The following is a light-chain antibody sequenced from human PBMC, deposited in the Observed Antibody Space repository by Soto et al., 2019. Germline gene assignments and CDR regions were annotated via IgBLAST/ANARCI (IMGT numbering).Light chain of an antibody. CDR2: DAS. V-gene: IGKV3-15*01. CDR3: QQYNNWPLT. Sequence: ETVMTQSPATLSVSPGERATLSCRASQSVSSNLAWYQQKPGQAPRLLIYDASTTATGIPARFSGSGSGTEFTLTVTSLQSADFAVYYCQQYNNWPLTFGGGTKVEIK. CDR1: QSVSSN. J-gene: IGKJ4*01.